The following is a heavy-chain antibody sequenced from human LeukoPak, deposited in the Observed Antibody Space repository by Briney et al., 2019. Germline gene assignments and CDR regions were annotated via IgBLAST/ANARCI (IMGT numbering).Heavy chain of an antibody. CDR1: GYTFTGYY. Sequence: ASVKVSCKASGYTFTGYYMHWVRQAPGQGLEWMGWINPNSGGTNYAQKFQGRVTMTRDTSISTAYMELSRLRSDDTAVYYCARDLRTSGNYPGYWGQGTLVTVSS. V-gene: IGHV1-2*02. D-gene: IGHD1-7*01. CDR3: ARDLRTSGNYPGY. CDR2: INPNSGGT. J-gene: IGHJ4*02.